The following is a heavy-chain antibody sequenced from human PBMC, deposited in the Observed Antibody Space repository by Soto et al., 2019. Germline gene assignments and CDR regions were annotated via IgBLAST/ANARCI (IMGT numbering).Heavy chain of an antibody. D-gene: IGHD3-10*01. J-gene: IGHJ4*02. Sequence: PSETLSLTCTVSGGSISRYYWSWIRQPSGKGLEWIGYIYYSGSTNYNPSLKSRVTISVDTSKNQFSLKLSSVTAADTAVYYCTRTSSDSYYFDYWGQGTLVTVSS. CDR2: IYYSGST. CDR3: TRTSSDSYYFDY. CDR1: GGSISRYY. V-gene: IGHV4-59*08.